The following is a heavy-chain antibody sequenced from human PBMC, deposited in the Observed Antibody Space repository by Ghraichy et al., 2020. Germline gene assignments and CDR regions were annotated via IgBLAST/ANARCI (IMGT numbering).Heavy chain of an antibody. V-gene: IGHV3-15*01. CDR2: IKSKTDGGTT. D-gene: IGHD3-22*01. J-gene: IGHJ4*02. CDR1: GFTFSNAW. CDR3: TTDVYDSSGYRVDY. Sequence: GSLRLSCAASGFTFSNAWMSWVRQAPGKGLEWVGRIKSKTDGGTTDYAAPVKGRFTISRDDSKNTLYLQMNSLKTEDTAVYYCTTDVYDSSGYRVDYWGQGTLVTVSS.